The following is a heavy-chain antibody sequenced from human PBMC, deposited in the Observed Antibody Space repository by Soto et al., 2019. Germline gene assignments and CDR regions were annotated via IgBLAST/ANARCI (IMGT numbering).Heavy chain of an antibody. V-gene: IGHV3-53*01. CDR3: ATWHLQEHAYDV. Sequence: PVESLNISCAVSGLTVSGKKYGAWVRQAPGKGLEWVSGFYDLDGTYYADSLKGRFTTSGDSSRTIVYLQMNGLRPGDTAVYYCATWHLQEHAYDVWGQGTTVTVSS. J-gene: IGHJ3*01. CDR1: GLTVSGKKY. CDR2: FYDLDGT. D-gene: IGHD4-4*01.